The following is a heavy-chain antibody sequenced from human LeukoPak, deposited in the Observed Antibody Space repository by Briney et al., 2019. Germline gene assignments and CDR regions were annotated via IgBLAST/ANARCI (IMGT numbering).Heavy chain of an antibody. Sequence: SEILSLTCTVSGGSISRHHLNWIRQPPGKGLEWVGYIDYSGSTDYNPSLKSRVTFSVDTSKKQFSLKLSSVTAADTAVYYCARGYSSGWYYFDYWGQGTLVTVSS. J-gene: IGHJ4*02. V-gene: IGHV4-59*11. CDR1: GGSISRHH. CDR3: ARGYSSGWYYFDY. D-gene: IGHD6-19*01. CDR2: IDYSGST.